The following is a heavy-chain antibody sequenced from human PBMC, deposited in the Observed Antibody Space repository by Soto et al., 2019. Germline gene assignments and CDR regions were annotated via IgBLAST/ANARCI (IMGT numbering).Heavy chain of an antibody. D-gene: IGHD1-26*01. J-gene: IGHJ6*02. CDR1: GITLSNAW. Sequence: VQLVESGGGLVKPGGSLRLSCAASGITLSNAWMTWVRQAPGKGLEWVALITNDGNNEYYRESVKGRFSISRGRSTNTVDLLMNSLRPEDTGVYYCAKEGPGGGRHFYYAMDVWGQGTTVTVSS. V-gene: IGHV3-30*02. CDR2: ITNDGNNE. CDR3: AKEGPGGGRHFYYAMDV.